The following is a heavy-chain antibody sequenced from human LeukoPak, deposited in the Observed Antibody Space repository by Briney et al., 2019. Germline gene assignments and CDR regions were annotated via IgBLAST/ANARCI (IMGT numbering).Heavy chain of an antibody. CDR1: GFTVSSNY. Sequence: GGSLRLFCAASGFTVSSNYMSWVRQAPGKGLEWVSVIYRAGRTYYSDSVKGRFTISRDNSKNTLYLQMNSLRAEDTAVYYCARDLEVRGVAAAGRPYYYYYALDVWGQGTTVTVSS. J-gene: IGHJ6*02. V-gene: IGHV3-53*01. D-gene: IGHD6-13*01. CDR2: IYRAGRT. CDR3: ARDLEVRGVAAAGRPYYYYYALDV.